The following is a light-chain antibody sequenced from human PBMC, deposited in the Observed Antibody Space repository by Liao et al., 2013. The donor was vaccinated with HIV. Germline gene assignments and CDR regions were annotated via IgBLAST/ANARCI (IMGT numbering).Light chain of an antibody. J-gene: IGLJ1*01. Sequence: SYVLTQPPSVSVAPGKTARITCGGNNIGDKIVHWYQQKPGQAPVLVIYNDNNRPSGIPERFSGSNSGNTATLTISRVEAGDEADYYCQVWDSGSDVFGTGTKVTVL. V-gene: IGLV3-21*01. CDR3: QVWDSGSDV. CDR1: NIGDKI. CDR2: NDN.